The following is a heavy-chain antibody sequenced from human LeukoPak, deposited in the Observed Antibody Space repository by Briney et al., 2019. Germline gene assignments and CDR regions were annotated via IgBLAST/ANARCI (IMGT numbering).Heavy chain of an antibody. D-gene: IGHD3-10*01. CDR2: ISRIGSTI. CDR1: EFPFIDYY. CDR3: ASSRYGSGSSPQLYYYYGMDV. Sequence: PGGSLRLSFPASEFPFIDYYMSWIRQAPGKGREWGSYISRIGSTIYYADSVKGRFTISRDNVKNSLYLQMNSLRAEDKAVYYCASSRYGSGSSPQLYYYYGMDVWGQGTTVTVSS. J-gene: IGHJ6*02. V-gene: IGHV3-11*01.